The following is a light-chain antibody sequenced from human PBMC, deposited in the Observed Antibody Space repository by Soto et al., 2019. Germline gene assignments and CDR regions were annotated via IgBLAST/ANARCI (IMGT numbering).Light chain of an antibody. J-gene: IGKJ5*01. V-gene: IGKV3-11*01. CDR3: QQRSNWPPIT. CDR2: GAS. Sequence: EVVMTQSPATLSVSAGERGTLSCGASQSVRSYLAWYQQKPGQAPRLLIYGASTRVTGIPARFSGSGSGTDFTLTISSLEPEDFAVYYCQQRSNWPPITFGQGTRLEI. CDR1: QSVRSY.